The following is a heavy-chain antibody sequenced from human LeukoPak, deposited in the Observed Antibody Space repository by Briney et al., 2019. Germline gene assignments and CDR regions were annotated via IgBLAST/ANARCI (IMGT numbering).Heavy chain of an antibody. J-gene: IGHJ4*02. V-gene: IGHV3-21*01. CDR1: GFTFSGYS. D-gene: IGHD3-10*01. Sequence: GGSLRLSCAASGFTFSGYSMNWVRQAPGKGLEWVSSITSSRTYIYYAYSLRGGFTISRDNAKNSLYLQMNSLRADDTAVYYCARDLAGSGNYWGQGTLVTVSS. CDR3: ARDLAGSGNY. CDR2: ITSSRTYI.